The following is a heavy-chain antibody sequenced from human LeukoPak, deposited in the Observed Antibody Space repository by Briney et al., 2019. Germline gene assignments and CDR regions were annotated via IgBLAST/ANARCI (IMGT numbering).Heavy chain of an antibody. CDR1: GFTFSSYG. J-gene: IGHJ4*02. D-gene: IGHD1-7*01. CDR2: IRYDGSNE. CDR3: ARAGLYNWNYEGTTYFDF. Sequence: GGSLRLSCAASGFTFSSYGMHWVRQAPGKGLEWVSFIRYDGSNEYYADSVRGRFTISRDNAKNSLYLQMSSLRAEDTALYYCARAGLYNWNYEGTTYFDFWGQGTLVTVSA. V-gene: IGHV3-30*02.